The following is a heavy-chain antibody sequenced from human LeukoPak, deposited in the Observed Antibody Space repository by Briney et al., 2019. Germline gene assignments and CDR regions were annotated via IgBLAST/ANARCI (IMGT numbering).Heavy chain of an antibody. Sequence: SETLSLTCTVSGGSISSFYWSWIRQAPGKGLEWIGNIYYSGSTNYNPSLKSRVTVSVDTSKNQFSLKLSSVTAADTAVYYCARHGTLGSTTYPLDYWGQGTLVTVSS. J-gene: IGHJ4*02. CDR2: IYYSGST. CDR1: GGSISSFY. V-gene: IGHV4-59*08. D-gene: IGHD1-26*01. CDR3: ARHGTLGSTTYPLDY.